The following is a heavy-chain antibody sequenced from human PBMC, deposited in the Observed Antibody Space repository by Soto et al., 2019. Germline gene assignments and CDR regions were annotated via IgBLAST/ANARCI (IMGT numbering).Heavy chain of an antibody. CDR1: GFTFDAYG. D-gene: IGHD5-12*01. J-gene: IGHJ6*02. V-gene: IGHV3-30*18. CDR2: VSYDGIDK. Sequence: QVQLVESGGGVVQPGRSLRLSCATSGFTFDAYGMHWVRQAPGKVLEWVTFVSYDGIDKFYADSVKGRFLMSRDSSKNTVYLQMNSLTDEDTAVYYCEKDDRGYIRRDYYGMDVWGQGTTVIVSS. CDR3: EKDDRGYIRRDYYGMDV.